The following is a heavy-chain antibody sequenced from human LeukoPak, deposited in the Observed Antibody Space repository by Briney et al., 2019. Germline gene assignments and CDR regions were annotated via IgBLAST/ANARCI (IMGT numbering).Heavy chain of an antibody. Sequence: PGGSLRLSCATSGFTFSNYCMHWVRQAPGKGLVWVARIHSDAIGTIYADSVKGRFTISRDDAKNTVSLQTDRLRDEDAAVYYCARGGIGCFDYWGQGTLVTVSS. D-gene: IGHD6-13*01. CDR2: IHSDAIGT. CDR3: ARGGIGCFDY. V-gene: IGHV3-74*01. CDR1: GFTFSNYC. J-gene: IGHJ4*02.